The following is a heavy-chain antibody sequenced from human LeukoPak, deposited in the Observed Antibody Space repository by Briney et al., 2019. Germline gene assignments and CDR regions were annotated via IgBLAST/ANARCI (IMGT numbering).Heavy chain of an antibody. V-gene: IGHV4-34*01. CDR3: ARGLPRIAARFWTDY. CDR1: GGSFSGYC. J-gene: IGHJ4*02. CDR2: INHSGST. Sequence: SETLSLTCAVDGGSFSGYCWSWIRQPPGKGLEWIGEINHSGSTNYHPYLKSRVTISVDTSKNQFSLKLSSVTAADTAVYYCARGLPRIAARFWTDYWGQGTLVTVSS. D-gene: IGHD6-6*01.